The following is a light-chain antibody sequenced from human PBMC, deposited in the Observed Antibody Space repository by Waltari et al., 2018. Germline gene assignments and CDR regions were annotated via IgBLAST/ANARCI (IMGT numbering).Light chain of an antibody. Sequence: EIVLKQSPATLSLSPGERATLSCRASTSVSSYLAWYQQKTGQAPTLLIDDASRRSTGIPARFSGSGSGTDFTLTIRSLEPEDFAVYYCQQRSNWVFTFGPGTKVDIK. CDR2: DAS. CDR3: QQRSNWVFT. J-gene: IGKJ3*01. V-gene: IGKV3-11*01. CDR1: TSVSSY.